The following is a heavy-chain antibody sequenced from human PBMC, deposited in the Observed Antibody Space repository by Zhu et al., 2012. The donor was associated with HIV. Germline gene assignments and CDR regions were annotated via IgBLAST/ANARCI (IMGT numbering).Heavy chain of an antibody. J-gene: IGHJ4*03. D-gene: IGHD3-10*01. CDR2: MHYTGST. Sequence: QVQLQESGPGLVKPSETLSLICSVSNGSISTSNYYWGWIRQPPGRGLEWIGSMHYTGSTYYNPSLKSRVTISVDTSKNQFSLKLSSVTAADTAVYYCARHFRDMVRERVGFDYVGPGTLVTVSS. V-gene: IGHV4-39*01. CDR1: NGSISTSNYY. CDR3: ARHFRDMVRERVGFDY.